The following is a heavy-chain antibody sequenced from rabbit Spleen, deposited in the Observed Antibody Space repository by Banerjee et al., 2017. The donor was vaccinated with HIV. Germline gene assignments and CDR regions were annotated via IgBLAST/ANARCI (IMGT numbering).Heavy chain of an antibody. Sequence: QSLEESGGDLVKPGASLTLTCTASGFSFSSSYWICWVRQAPGKGLEWIACIYLDSVGITVYASWAKGRFTISKASSTTVTLQMTSLTAADTATYFCARAINAGSSTTIGYFNLWGQGTLVTVS. V-gene: IGHV1S40*01. CDR1: GFSFSSSYW. CDR2: IYLDSVGIT. J-gene: IGHJ4*01. D-gene: IGHD8-1*01. CDR3: ARAINAGSSTTIGYFNL.